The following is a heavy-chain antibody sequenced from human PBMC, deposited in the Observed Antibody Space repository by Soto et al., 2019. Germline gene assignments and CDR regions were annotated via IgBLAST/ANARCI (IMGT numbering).Heavy chain of an antibody. CDR1: GFTFSGSA. V-gene: IGHV3-73*01. CDR2: IRSKAISYAT. CDR3: TAESEASLRDY. J-gene: IGHJ4*02. Sequence: EVQLVESGGGLVQPGGSLKLSCAASGFTFSGSAMHWVRQASGKGLEWVGRIRSKAISYATAYAASVKGRFTISRDDSKNTAYLQMNSLKTEDTAVYYCTAESEASLRDYWGQGTLVTVSS. D-gene: IGHD3-10*01.